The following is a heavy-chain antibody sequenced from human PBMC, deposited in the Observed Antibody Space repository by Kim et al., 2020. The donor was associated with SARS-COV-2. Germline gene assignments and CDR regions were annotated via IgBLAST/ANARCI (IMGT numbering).Heavy chain of an antibody. CDR1: GGSISSYY. CDR3: AAAAAGPSVGDY. D-gene: IGHD6-13*01. Sequence: SETLSLTCTVSGGSISSYYWSWIRQPPGKGLEWIGYIYYSGSTNYNPSLKSRVTISVDTSKNQFSLKLSSVTAADTAVYYCAAAAAGPSVGDYWGQGTLVTVSS. J-gene: IGHJ4*02. CDR2: IYYSGST. V-gene: IGHV4-59*13.